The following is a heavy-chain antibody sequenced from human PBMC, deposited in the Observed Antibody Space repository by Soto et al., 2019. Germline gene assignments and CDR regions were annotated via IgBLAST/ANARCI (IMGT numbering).Heavy chain of an antibody. CDR2: IIPIFGTA. V-gene: IGHV1-69*12. Sequence: QVQLVQSGAEVKKPGSSVKVSCKASGGTFSSYAISWVRQAPGQGLEWMGGIIPIFGTANYAQKFQGRVTSTADESTSTAYMELSSLRSEDTAVYYCARDNWSGGSCQWRWFDPWGQGTLVTVSS. J-gene: IGHJ5*02. CDR1: GGTFSSYA. D-gene: IGHD2-15*01. CDR3: ARDNWSGGSCQWRWFDP.